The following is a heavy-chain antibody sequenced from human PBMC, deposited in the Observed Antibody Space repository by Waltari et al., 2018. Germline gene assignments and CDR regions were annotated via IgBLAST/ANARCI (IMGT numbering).Heavy chain of an antibody. J-gene: IGHJ5*02. Sequence: KGLEWVSVISGSGYNMEYADSVKGRFTISRDNSKNTLYLHMNSLRAEDTAVYYCAKTGGTAVGFNKWFDPWGQETLVTVSS. D-gene: IGHD1-26*01. CDR2: ISGSGYNM. V-gene: IGHV3-23*01. CDR3: AKTGGTAVGFNKWFDP.